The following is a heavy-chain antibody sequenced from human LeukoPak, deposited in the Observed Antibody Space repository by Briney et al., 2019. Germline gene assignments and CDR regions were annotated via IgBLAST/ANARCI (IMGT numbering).Heavy chain of an antibody. J-gene: IGHJ3*02. D-gene: IGHD2-2*01. CDR3: ARVLVVPAAMRYDAFDI. Sequence: SETLSLTCTVSVGSLSSSSYYWGWTRQPPGRGLEWIGSIYYSGSTYYNPSLKSRVTISVDTSKIQFSLKLSSVTAADTAVYYCARVLVVPAAMRYDAFDIWGQGTMVTVSS. V-gene: IGHV4-39*07. CDR1: VGSLSSSSYY. CDR2: IYYSGST.